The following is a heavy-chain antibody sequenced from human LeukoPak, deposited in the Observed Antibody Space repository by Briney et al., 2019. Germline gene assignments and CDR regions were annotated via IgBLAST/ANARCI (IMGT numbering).Heavy chain of an antibody. CDR2: IKYDGSST. Sequence: GGSLRLSCAASGFTFSSYAMHWVRQGPGKGLEWVSRIKYDGSSTSYADSVKGRFTISRDNAKNTVYVHMNSLRDEDTAVYYCARGGRFAYFLDYWGQGTLVTVSS. CDR1: GFTFSSYA. CDR3: ARGGRFAYFLDY. J-gene: IGHJ4*02. V-gene: IGHV3-74*01. D-gene: IGHD2-21*01.